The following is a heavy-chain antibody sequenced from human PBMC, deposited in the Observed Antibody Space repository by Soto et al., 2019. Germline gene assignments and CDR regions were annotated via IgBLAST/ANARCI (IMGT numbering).Heavy chain of an antibody. D-gene: IGHD3-10*01. J-gene: IGHJ4*01. Sequence: QVQLVQSGAEVRKPGASVKVSCKTSGYNFVAYYLHWVRQAPGQGLEWMAVFNPGGGGGTHYAQQFHGRLLVTSDTSTSTVLMELRSLTSEDSAVYFCVRVDNFGSGSYPFWGHGTLVTVSS. CDR1: GYNFVAYY. V-gene: IGHV1-46*01. CDR2: FNPGGGGGT. CDR3: VRVDNFGSGSYPF.